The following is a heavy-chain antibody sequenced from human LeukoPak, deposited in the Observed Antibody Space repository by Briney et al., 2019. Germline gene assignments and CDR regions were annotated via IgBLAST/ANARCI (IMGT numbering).Heavy chain of an antibody. J-gene: IGHJ6*03. CDR2: IYSGGST. CDR3: ASGSGSYRTPYYYMDV. CDR1: GFTVSSNY. D-gene: IGHD3-10*01. V-gene: IGHV3-53*01. Sequence: GGSLRLSCAASGFTVSSNYTSWVPQAPGKGLKWGSVIYSGGSTYYADSVKGRFTISRDNSKNTLYLQMNSLRAEDTAVYYCASGSGSYRTPYYYMDVWGTGTTVTVSS.